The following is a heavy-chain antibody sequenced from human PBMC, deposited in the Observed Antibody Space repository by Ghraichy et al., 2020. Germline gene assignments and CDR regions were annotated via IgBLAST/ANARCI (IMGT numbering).Heavy chain of an antibody. CDR3: ARHRVAVAGRGWFDP. CDR2: IYYSGST. Sequence: SETLSLTCTVSGGSISSSSYYWGWIRQPPGKGLEWIGSIYYSGSTYYTPSLKSRVTISVDTSKNQFSLKLSSVTAADTAVYYCARHRVAVAGRGWFDPWGQGTLVTVSS. J-gene: IGHJ5*02. CDR1: GGSISSSSYY. V-gene: IGHV4-39*01. D-gene: IGHD6-19*01.